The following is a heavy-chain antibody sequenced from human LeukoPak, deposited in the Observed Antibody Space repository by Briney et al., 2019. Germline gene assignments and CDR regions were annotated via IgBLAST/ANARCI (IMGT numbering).Heavy chain of an antibody. CDR1: GFTFSSYG. Sequence: GGSLRLSCAASGFTFSSYGMHWVRQAPGKGLEWVAVIWCDGSNKYYADSVKGRFTISRDNSKNTLYLQMNSLRAEDTAVYYCARDGAPYYYDSSGYPNWFDPWGQGTLVTVSS. V-gene: IGHV3-33*01. J-gene: IGHJ5*02. CDR3: ARDGAPYYYDSSGYPNWFDP. D-gene: IGHD3-22*01. CDR2: IWCDGSNK.